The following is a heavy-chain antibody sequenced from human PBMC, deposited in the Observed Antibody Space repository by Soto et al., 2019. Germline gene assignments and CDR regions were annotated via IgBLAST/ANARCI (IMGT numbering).Heavy chain of an antibody. CDR2: ITPIFGTA. Sequence: QVQLMQSGAEVKKPGSSVKVSCKASGGTFTSYAISWVRQAPGQGLEWMGGITPIFGTANYAQKFQGRVTITEDGSTSTAYMELSSLRSEDTAVYYCARRRFRGTYYFDYWVQGPLVTVSS. V-gene: IGHV1-69*01. D-gene: IGHD1-26*01. J-gene: IGHJ4*02. CDR3: ARRRFRGTYYFDY. CDR1: GGTFTSYA.